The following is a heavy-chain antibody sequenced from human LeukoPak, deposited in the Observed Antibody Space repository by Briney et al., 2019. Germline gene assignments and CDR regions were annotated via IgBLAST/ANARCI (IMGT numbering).Heavy chain of an antibody. CDR2: TNPNSGGT. V-gene: IGHV1-2*02. CDR3: ARDLGIAAAGTYNWFDP. D-gene: IGHD6-13*01. Sequence: GASVKVSCKASGYTFTGYYMHWVRQAPGQGLEWMGWTNPNSGGTNYAQKFQGRVTMTRDTSISTAYMELSRLRSDDTAVYYCARDLGIAAAGTYNWFDPWGQGTLVTVSS. CDR1: GYTFTGYY. J-gene: IGHJ5*02.